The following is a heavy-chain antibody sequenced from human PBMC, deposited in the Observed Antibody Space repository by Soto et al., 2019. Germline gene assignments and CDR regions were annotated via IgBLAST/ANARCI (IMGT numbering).Heavy chain of an antibody. Sequence: QVQLQESGPGLVKPSGTLSLTCSLSGGSIYGSNWWSWVRQPPGKGLEWIGEIFHRGSTHYNPSLKSRVTMSVDKSKHQFSLILSAVTAADTAVYYCARYPGTTVVGVIWGQGTMVTLSS. V-gene: IGHV4-4*02. CDR1: GGSIYGSNW. D-gene: IGHD3-16*01. CDR2: IFHRGST. J-gene: IGHJ3*02. CDR3: ARYPGTTVVGVI.